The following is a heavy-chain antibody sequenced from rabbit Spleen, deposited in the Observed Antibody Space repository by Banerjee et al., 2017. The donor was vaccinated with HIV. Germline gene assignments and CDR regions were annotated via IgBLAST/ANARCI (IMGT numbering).Heavy chain of an antibody. CDR1: GFSFSSSHY. CDR2: IDGGSTGSA. Sequence: QSLEESGGDLVKPGGTLTLTCTASGFSFSSSHYMCWVRQAPGKGLEWIGCIDGGSTGSACWGAWAKGRCAISKSSSTTVALRMSSLTAADRAAYFCGRDLVGVIGWNFYLWGQGTLVPVS. CDR3: GRDLVGVIGWNFYL. V-gene: IGHV1S40*01. J-gene: IGHJ3*01. D-gene: IGHD5-1*01.